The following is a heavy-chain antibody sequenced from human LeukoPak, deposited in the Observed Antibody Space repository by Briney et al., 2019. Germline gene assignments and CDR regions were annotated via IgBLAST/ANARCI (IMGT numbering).Heavy chain of an antibody. D-gene: IGHD2-2*01. J-gene: IGHJ5*02. CDR1: GFTFSSYG. V-gene: IGHV3-30*02. CDR3: AKDPHQIVAVPLFDP. Sequence: GGSLRLSCAAYGFTFSSYGMHWVRQAPGKGLEWVAFIRYDGSNKYYADSVKGRFTISRDNSKNTLYLQMNSLRADDTAVYYYAKDPHQIVAVPLFDPWGQGTLVTVSS. CDR2: IRYDGSNK.